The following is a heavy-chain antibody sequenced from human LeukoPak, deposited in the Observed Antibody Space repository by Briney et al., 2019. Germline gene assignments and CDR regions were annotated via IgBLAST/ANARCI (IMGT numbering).Heavy chain of an antibody. CDR2: ISSSSSYI. D-gene: IGHD6-13*01. J-gene: IGHJ4*02. Sequence: PGGSLRLSCAASGFTFSSYSMNWVRQAPGKGLEWVSSISSSSSYIYYADSVKGRFTISRDNAKNSLYLQMNSLRAEDTAVYYCARDLGIAAAGTGDYWGQGTLVTVSS. CDR3: ARDLGIAAAGTGDY. V-gene: IGHV3-21*01. CDR1: GFTFSSYS.